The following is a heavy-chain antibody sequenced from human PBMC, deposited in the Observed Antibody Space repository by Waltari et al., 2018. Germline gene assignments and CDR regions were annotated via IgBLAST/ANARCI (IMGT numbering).Heavy chain of an antibody. V-gene: IGHV1-2*06. J-gene: IGHJ4*02. CDR3: TRFVAGFDY. D-gene: IGHD5-12*01. CDR2: MNTNSGGT. CDR1: GYTFTDYY. Sequence: QVQLVQSGAEVKKPGASVKVSCKASGYTFTDYYIYWLRQAPGQGFEWMGRMNTNSGGTDHAQKPQRRVTMTRDTSISTAYLDLNSLTSDDTARYYCTRFVAGFDYWGQGTLVTVSS.